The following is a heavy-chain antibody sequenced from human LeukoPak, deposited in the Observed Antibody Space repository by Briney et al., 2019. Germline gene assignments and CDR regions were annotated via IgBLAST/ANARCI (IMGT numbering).Heavy chain of an antibody. CDR1: GFTISNYG. D-gene: IGHD5-18*01. CDR3: AKDQDSYGLDF. CDR2: TSYDGSHK. J-gene: IGHJ4*02. Sequence: GGSLRLSCAASGFTISNYGMHWVRQAPGKGLEWVAVTSYDGSHKNYADSVKGRFTISRDNSKNTLELQMSSLRAEDTAVYYCAKDQDSYGLDFWGQGTLVTVSS. V-gene: IGHV3-30*18.